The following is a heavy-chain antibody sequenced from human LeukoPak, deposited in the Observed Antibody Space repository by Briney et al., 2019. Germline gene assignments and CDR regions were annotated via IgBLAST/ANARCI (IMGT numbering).Heavy chain of an antibody. Sequence: NASETLSLTCTVSGGSISTDGYYWNWIRQPPGKGLEWIGYIYHRGSSYYNPSLKSRVTISIDISKNQFSLKLSSVTAADTAVYYCATDSSGWYLPSRFDPWGQGTLVTVSS. CDR2: IYHRGSS. J-gene: IGHJ5*02. V-gene: IGHV4-30-2*01. D-gene: IGHD6-19*01. CDR3: ATDSSGWYLPSRFDP. CDR1: GGSISTDGYY.